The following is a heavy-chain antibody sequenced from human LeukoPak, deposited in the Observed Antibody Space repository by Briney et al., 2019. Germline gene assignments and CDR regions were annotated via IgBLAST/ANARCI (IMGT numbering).Heavy chain of an antibody. V-gene: IGHV3-23*01. CDR1: GLTLSRDA. D-gene: IGHD6-6*01. CDR3: AKEVGQLDAFDI. CDR2: TSGIGGST. J-gene: IGHJ3*02. Sequence: RRRSLRLSCAVTGLTLSRDAMRSDRPPPRNGLELVSATSGIGGSTYYADSVKGRFTRSIDNSKNTLDLQMNSLRAEDTAVYYCAKEVGQLDAFDIWGEGTMGTVSS.